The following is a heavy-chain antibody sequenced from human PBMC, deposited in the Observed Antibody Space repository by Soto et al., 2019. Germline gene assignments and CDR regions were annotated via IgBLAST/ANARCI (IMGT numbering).Heavy chain of an antibody. D-gene: IGHD3-9*01. CDR1: GFSFSSYW. CDR3: TRDAYYDILTGHPY. J-gene: IGHJ4*02. CDR2: INSDGSST. Sequence: QPGGSLRLSCAASGFSFSSYWMHWVRQAPGKGLVWVSRINSDGSSTSYADSVKGRFTIARDYAKNTLYLQMNSLRAEDTFVYFCTRDAYYDILTGHPYWGQGTLVTVSS. V-gene: IGHV3-74*01.